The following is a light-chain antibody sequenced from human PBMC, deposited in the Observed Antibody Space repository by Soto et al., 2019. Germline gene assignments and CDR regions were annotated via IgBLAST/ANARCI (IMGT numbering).Light chain of an antibody. J-gene: IGKJ1*01. Sequence: EIVLTQSPGTLSFSPGERATLSCRASQSVNSNYLAWYQRKPGQAPRLLIYGASNRATDIPYRFSASGSGTDFTITITRLEAEDVAVYYCQQYDSTPPTFGQGTKVEVK. CDR2: GAS. V-gene: IGKV3-20*01. CDR3: QQYDSTPPT. CDR1: QSVNSNY.